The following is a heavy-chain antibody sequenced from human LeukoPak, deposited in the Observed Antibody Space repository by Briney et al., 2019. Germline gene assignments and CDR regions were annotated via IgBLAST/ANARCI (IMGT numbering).Heavy chain of an antibody. J-gene: IGHJ4*02. CDR2: ISYDGSNK. D-gene: IGHD3-10*01. V-gene: IGHV3-30-3*01. CDR1: GFTFSSYA. CDR3: ARRDGSGSHYDYYFDY. Sequence: PGRSLRLSCAASGFTFSSYAMHWVRQAPGKGLEWVAVISYDGSNKYYADSVKGRFTISRDNSKNTLYLQMNSLRAEDTAVYYCARRDGSGSHYDYYFDYWGQGTLVTVSS.